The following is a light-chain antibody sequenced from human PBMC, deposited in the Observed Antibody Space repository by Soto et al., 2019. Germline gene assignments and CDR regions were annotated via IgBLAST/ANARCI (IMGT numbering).Light chain of an antibody. V-gene: IGLV1-40*01. CDR2: GNS. Sequence: QSVLTQPPSVSGAPGQRVTISCTGSSSNIGAGYDVHWYQQLPGTAPKLLIYGNSNRPSGVPDRFSGSKSGTSACLAITGLLAVDEADYYCQSYDSSVSGPGVFGGGTMVTVL. J-gene: IGLJ3*02. CDR3: QSYDSSVSGPGV. CDR1: SSNIGAGYD.